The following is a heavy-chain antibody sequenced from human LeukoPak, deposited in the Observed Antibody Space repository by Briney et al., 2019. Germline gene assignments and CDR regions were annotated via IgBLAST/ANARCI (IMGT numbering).Heavy chain of an antibody. CDR2: IYYRGST. D-gene: IGHD2-2*01. CDR3: ARGGGGYCSSTSCYVDWFDP. CDR1: GGFISSYY. J-gene: IGHJ5*02. V-gene: IGHV4-59*01. Sequence: SETLSLTCTVSGGFISSYYWSWIRQPPCKGLARIGDIYYRGSTNYNPSLKSRVTISVDTSKNQFSLKLSSVTAADTAVYYCARGGGGYCSSTSCYVDWFDPWGQGTLVTISS.